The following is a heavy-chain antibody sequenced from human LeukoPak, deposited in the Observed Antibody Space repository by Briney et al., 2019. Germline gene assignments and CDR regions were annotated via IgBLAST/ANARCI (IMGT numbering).Heavy chain of an antibody. J-gene: IGHJ4*02. CDR1: GFTFNVYA. V-gene: IGHV3-21*06. Sequence: GGSLRLSCAVSGFTFNVYAMHWVRQIPGKGPEWISSISGSRDFIYYADSVKGRFTISRDNAKNSLYLDMNSLRVEDTAVYLCARALVGAAFDTWGQGALVTVSS. CDR2: ISGSRDFI. D-gene: IGHD1-26*01. CDR3: ARALVGAAFDT.